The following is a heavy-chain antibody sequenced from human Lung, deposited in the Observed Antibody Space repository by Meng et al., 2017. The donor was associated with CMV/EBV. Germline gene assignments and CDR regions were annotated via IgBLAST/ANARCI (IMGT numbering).Heavy chain of an antibody. D-gene: IGHD3-10*01. CDR3: LRRSGGSV. CDR1: GDSITNHNW. V-gene: IGHV4-4*03. CDR2: IPHRGSS. Sequence: VRVRGSGPALVQPPDTLSLTCAVSGDSITNHNWWAWVRQPPGKGLEWIGEIPHRGSSAYNPSLKSRVSMSIDKSKNQFSLKLTSVTAADTAVYHCLRRSGGSVWGQGTLVTVSS. J-gene: IGHJ1*01.